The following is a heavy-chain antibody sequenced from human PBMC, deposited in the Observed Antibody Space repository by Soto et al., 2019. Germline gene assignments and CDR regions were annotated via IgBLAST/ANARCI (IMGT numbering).Heavy chain of an antibody. CDR3: AREGGGKSHDAFDI. CDR1: GYTFTSYG. CDR2: ISAYNGNT. J-gene: IGHJ3*02. D-gene: IGHD2-15*01. Sequence: ASVKVSCKASGYTFTSYGISWVRQAPGQGLEWMGWISAYNGNTNYAQKLQGRVTMTTDTSTSTAYMELSSLRSEDTAVYYCAREGGGKSHDAFDIWGQGTMVTVSS. V-gene: IGHV1-18*01.